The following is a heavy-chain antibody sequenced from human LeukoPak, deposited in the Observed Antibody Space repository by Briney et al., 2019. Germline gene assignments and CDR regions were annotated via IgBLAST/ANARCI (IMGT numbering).Heavy chain of an antibody. D-gene: IGHD5-12*01. CDR2: ISDSSSHT. CDR3: ARGGGYEPLDY. V-gene: IGHV3-11*06. CDR1: GFTFSDYY. Sequence: GGSLRLSCAASGFTFSDYYMIWIRQAPGKGLEWVSYISDSSSHTNYADSVKGRFTISRDNAKNSLYLQMNSLRAEDTAVYYCARGGGYEPLDYWGQGTLVTVSS. J-gene: IGHJ4*02.